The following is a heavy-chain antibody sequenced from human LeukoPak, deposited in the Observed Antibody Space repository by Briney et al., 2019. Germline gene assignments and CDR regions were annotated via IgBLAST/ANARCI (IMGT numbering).Heavy chain of an antibody. V-gene: IGHV4-31*03. D-gene: IGHD5-12*01. Sequence: SETLSLTCTVSGGSISSGDYYWSWIRPHPGKGLELIGYIHWSGSTYYKPSLKSRVSISVSTSKNRFTLQLSSVTAADTAVYYCARVIGYDQLDYWGQGTLVTVSS. CDR3: ARVIGYDQLDY. CDR1: GGSISSGDYY. CDR2: IHWSGST. J-gene: IGHJ4*02.